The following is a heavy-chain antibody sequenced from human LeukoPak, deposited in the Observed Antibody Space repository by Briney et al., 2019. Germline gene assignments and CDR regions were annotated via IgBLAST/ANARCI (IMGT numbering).Heavy chain of an antibody. Sequence: SVKVSCKASGGTFSSYAISWVRQAPGQGLEWMGGIIPIFRTANYAQKFQGRVTITADESTSTAYMELSSLRSEDTAVYYCARGNYYYDSSGYYYGQFDYWGQGTLVTVSS. V-gene: IGHV1-69*01. CDR2: IIPIFRTA. CDR1: GGTFSSYA. J-gene: IGHJ4*02. D-gene: IGHD3-22*01. CDR3: ARGNYYYDSSGYYYGQFDY.